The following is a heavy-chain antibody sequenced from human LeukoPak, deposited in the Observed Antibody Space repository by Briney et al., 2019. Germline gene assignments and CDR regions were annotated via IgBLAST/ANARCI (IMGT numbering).Heavy chain of an antibody. CDR3: ARGREYYDSSGYSS. D-gene: IGHD3-22*01. V-gene: IGHV4-59*01. CDR1: GGSISSYY. Sequence: NSSETLSLTCTVSGGSISSYYWSWIRQPPGKGLEWIGYIYYSGSTNYNPSLKSRVTISVDTSKNQFSLKLSSVTAADTAVYYCARGREYYDSSGYSSWGLGTLVTVSS. CDR2: IYYSGST. J-gene: IGHJ4*02.